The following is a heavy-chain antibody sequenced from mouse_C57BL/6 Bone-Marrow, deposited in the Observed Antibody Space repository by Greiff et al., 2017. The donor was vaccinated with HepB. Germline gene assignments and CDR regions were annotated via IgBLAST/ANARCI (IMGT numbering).Heavy chain of an antibody. CDR3: ARWGTVVSPFDV. CDR1: GYSFTGYY. V-gene: IGHV1-42*01. CDR2: INPSTGGT. J-gene: IGHJ1*03. Sequence: VQLKESGPELVKPGASVKISCKASGYSFTGYYMNWVKQSPEKSLEWIGEINPSTGGTTYNQKFKAKATLTVDKSSSTAYMQLKSLTSEDSAVYYCARWGTVVSPFDVWGTGTTVTVSS. D-gene: IGHD1-1*01.